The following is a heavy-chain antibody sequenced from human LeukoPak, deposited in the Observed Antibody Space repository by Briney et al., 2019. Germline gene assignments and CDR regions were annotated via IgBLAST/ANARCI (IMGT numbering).Heavy chain of an antibody. CDR2: IYTSGST. CDR1: GGSISSSSYY. J-gene: IGHJ3*02. V-gene: IGHV4-61*02. Sequence: SETLSLSCTVSGGSISSSSYYWGWIRQPAGKGLEWIGRIYTSGSTNYNPSLKSRVTISVDTSKNQFSLKLSSVTAADTAVYYCARAGGSYYFDAFDIWGQGTMVTVSS. D-gene: IGHD1-26*01. CDR3: ARAGGSYYFDAFDI.